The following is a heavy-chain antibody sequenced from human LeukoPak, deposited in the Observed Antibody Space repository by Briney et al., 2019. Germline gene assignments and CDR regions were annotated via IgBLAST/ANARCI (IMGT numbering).Heavy chain of an antibody. Sequence: SETLSLTCAVYGGSFSGYYWSWIRQPPGKGPEWIGEINHSGSTNYNPSLKSRVTISVDTSKNQFSLKLSSVTAADTAVYYCARGSSQSYYYGSGSYGGTWGQGTLVTVSS. CDR3: ARGSSQSYYYGSGSYGGT. D-gene: IGHD3-10*01. J-gene: IGHJ5*02. CDR2: INHSGST. CDR1: GGSFSGYY. V-gene: IGHV4-34*01.